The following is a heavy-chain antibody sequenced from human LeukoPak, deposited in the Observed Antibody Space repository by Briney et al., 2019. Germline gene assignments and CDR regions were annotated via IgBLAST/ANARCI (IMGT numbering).Heavy chain of an antibody. CDR3: ARDFWGTYCGGDCLG. J-gene: IGHJ4*02. CDR1: GFTFSSYS. V-gene: IGHV3-21*01. CDR2: ISSSSSYI. Sequence: AGGSLRLSCAASGFTFSSYSMNWVRQAPGKGLEWVSSISSSSSYIYYADSVKGRFTISRDNAKNSLYPQMNSLRAEDTAVYYCARDFWGTYCGGDCLGWGQGTLVTVSS. D-gene: IGHD2-21*02.